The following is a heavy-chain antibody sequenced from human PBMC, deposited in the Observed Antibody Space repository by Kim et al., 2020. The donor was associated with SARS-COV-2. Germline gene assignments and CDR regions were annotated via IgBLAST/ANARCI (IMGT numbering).Heavy chain of an antibody. Sequence: GGSLRLSCAASGFTLSGSAMHWVRQASGKGLEWVGRIRSKANSYATAYAASVKGSFTISRDDSKNTEYLQMISLKTEDTAVYYCTSGPPYSGCYWDAFDIWGQGTMLTVSS. D-gene: IGHD1-26*01. CDR1: GFTLSGSA. CDR2: IRSKANSYAT. V-gene: IGHV3-73*01. CDR3: TSGPPYSGCYWDAFDI. J-gene: IGHJ3*02.